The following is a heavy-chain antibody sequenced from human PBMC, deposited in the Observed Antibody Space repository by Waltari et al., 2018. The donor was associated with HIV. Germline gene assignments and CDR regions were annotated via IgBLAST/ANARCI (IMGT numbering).Heavy chain of an antibody. CDR2: ISSSGSTS. D-gene: IGHD3-22*01. J-gene: IGHJ4*02. V-gene: IGHV3-48*03. CDR3: ARSGLYDTSGYYAPFGY. Sequence: EVQLVESGGGLVQPGGSLRLPCAASGFTFSNYEMNWVRQAPGKGMECSSYISSSGSTSYYADSGKGRLTISRDNAKNSLYVQMNSLRAEDTAVYYCARSGLYDTSGYYAPFGYWGQGTLVTVSS. CDR1: GFTFSNYE.